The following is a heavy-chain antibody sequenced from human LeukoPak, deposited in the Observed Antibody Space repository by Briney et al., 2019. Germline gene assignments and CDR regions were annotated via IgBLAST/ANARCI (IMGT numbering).Heavy chain of an antibody. CDR1: GGTFSSYA. CDR3: ARAFGVATTYYYYYYGMDV. J-gene: IGHJ6*02. CDR2: IIPIFGTA. V-gene: IGHV1-69*13. D-gene: IGHD3-3*01. Sequence: SVKVSCTASGGTFSSYAISWVRQAPGQGLEWMGGIIPIFGTANYAQKFQGRVTITADESTSTAYMELSSLRSEDTAVYYCARAFGVATTYYYYYYGMDVWGQGTTVTVSS.